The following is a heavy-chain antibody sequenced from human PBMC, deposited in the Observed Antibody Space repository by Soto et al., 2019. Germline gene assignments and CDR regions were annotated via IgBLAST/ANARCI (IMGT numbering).Heavy chain of an antibody. CDR3: AKGGIRTSSSSNIYGMDV. J-gene: IGHJ6*02. Sequence: GGSLRLSCAASGFTFDDYTMHWVRQAPGKGLEWVSLISWDGGSTYYADSVKGRFTISRDNSKNSLYLQMNSLRTEDTALYYCAKGGIRTSSSSNIYGMDVWGQGTTVTVSS. CDR1: GFTFDDYT. D-gene: IGHD6-6*01. V-gene: IGHV3-43*01. CDR2: ISWDGGST.